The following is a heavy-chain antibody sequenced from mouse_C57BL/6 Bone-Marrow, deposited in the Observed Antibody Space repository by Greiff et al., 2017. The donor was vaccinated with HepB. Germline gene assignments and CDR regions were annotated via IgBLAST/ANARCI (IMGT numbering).Heavy chain of an antibody. Sequence: QVHVKQPGAELVKPGASVKLSCKASGYTFTSYWMHWVKQRPGQGLEWIGMIHPNSGSTNYNEKFKSKATLTVDKSSSTAYMQLSSLTSEDSAVYFCAGLYYGSSLYYFDYWGQGTTLTVSS. CDR3: AGLYYGSSLYYFDY. D-gene: IGHD1-1*01. V-gene: IGHV1-64*01. J-gene: IGHJ2*01. CDR1: GYTFTSYW. CDR2: IHPNSGST.